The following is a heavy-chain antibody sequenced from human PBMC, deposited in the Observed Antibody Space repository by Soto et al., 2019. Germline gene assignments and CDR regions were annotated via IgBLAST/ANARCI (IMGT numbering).Heavy chain of an antibody. V-gene: IGHV1-3*01. Sequence: ASVKVSCKASGYTFTSYAMHWVRQAPGQRLEWMGWINAGNGNTKYSQKFQGRVTITRDTSASTAYMELSSLRSEDTAMYYCARRPYDFWSGYPGYYYGMDVWGQGTTVTVSS. CDR1: GYTFTSYA. D-gene: IGHD3-3*01. J-gene: IGHJ6*02. CDR3: ARRPYDFWSGYPGYYYGMDV. CDR2: INAGNGNT.